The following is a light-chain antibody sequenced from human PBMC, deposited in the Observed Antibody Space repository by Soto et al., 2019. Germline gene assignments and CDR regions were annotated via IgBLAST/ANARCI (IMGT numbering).Light chain of an antibody. Sequence: QSVLTQPASVSGSPGQSITISCTGTSSDVGGYNYVSWYQQHPGKAPKLMIYEVSNRPSGVSNRFSGSKSDNTASLTISGLQAEDVADYYCSSYTSFSTDVFGTGTKVTVL. CDR3: SSYTSFSTDV. CDR2: EVS. J-gene: IGLJ1*01. V-gene: IGLV2-14*01. CDR1: SSDVGGYNY.